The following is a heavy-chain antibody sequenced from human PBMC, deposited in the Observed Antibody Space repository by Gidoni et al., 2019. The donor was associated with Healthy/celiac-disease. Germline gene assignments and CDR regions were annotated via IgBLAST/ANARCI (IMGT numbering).Heavy chain of an antibody. CDR2: INHSGST. J-gene: IGHJ4*02. CDR1: GGSFSGYY. V-gene: IGHV4-34*01. CDR3: ARAEGYCTNGVCYPYYFDY. Sequence: QVQLQQWGAGLLKPSETLSLTCAVHGGSFSGYYWSWIRQPPGKGLEWIGEINHSGSTNYNPSLKSRVTISVDTSKNQFSLKLSSVTAADTAVYYCARAEGYCTNGVCYPYYFDYWGQGTLVTVSS. D-gene: IGHD2-8*01.